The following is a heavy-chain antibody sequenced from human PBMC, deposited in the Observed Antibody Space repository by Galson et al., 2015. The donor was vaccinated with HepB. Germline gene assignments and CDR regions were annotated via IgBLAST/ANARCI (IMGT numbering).Heavy chain of an antibody. CDR2: IYWDDDK. D-gene: IGHD3-3*01. Sequence: PALVKPTQTLTLTCTFSGFSLSTSGVGVGWIRQPPGKALEWLALIYWDDDKRYSPSLKSRLTITKDTSRNQVVLTMTNMDPVDTATYYCAHRAGGITIFGVGSYFDYWGQGTLVTVSS. J-gene: IGHJ4*02. V-gene: IGHV2-5*02. CDR3: AHRAGGITIFGVGSYFDY. CDR1: GFSLSTSGVG.